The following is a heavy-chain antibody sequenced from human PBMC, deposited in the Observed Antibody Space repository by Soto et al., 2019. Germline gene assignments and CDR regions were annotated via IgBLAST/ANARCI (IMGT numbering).Heavy chain of an antibody. CDR2: ISGSGDST. CDR1: GFIFNNYP. J-gene: IGHJ4*02. D-gene: IGHD6-13*01. CDR3: AKDRAIAAHSSGSHNFDY. Sequence: EVQMLESGGGLVQPGGSLRLSCASSGFIFNNYPMNWVRQAPGRGLEWVATISGSGDSTYYADSVKGRFTISRDNSKNTLLVQMNNLRADDTATYVCAKDRAIAAHSSGSHNFDYWGQGTLVTVSS. V-gene: IGHV3-23*01.